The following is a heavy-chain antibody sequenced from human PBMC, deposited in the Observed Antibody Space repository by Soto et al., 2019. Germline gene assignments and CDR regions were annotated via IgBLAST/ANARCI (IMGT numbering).Heavy chain of an antibody. CDR1: GYTFTSYG. J-gene: IGHJ5*02. CDR2: ISAYNGNT. CDR3: ASDRGVVTAADASPFGP. D-gene: IGHD2-2*01. Sequence: QVQLLQSGAEVKKPGASVKVSCKASGYTFTSYGISWVRQAPGQGLEWMGWISAYNGNTNSAQKLQGRVTMTTDTSGSTAHIELRGLKSAETAVYYCASDRGVVTAADASPFGPWGQGTLVTVSS. V-gene: IGHV1-18*01.